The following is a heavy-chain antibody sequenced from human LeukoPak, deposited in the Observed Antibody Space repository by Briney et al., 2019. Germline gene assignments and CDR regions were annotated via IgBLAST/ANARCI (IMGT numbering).Heavy chain of an antibody. D-gene: IGHD5-18*01. Sequence: SETLSLTCAVSGGSISSSNWWSWVRQPPGKGLEWIGEINHSGSTNYNPSLKSRVTISVDTSKNQFSLKLSSVTAADTAVYYCARVGYVDTATWVEDYWGQGTLVTVSS. J-gene: IGHJ4*02. CDR2: INHSGST. CDR1: GGSISSSNW. V-gene: IGHV4-4*02. CDR3: ARVGYVDTATWVEDY.